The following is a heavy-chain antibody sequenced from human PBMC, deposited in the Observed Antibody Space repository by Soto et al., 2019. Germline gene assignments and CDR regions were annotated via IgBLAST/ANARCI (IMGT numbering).Heavy chain of an antibody. J-gene: IGHJ4*02. CDR3: ARDDVRGPED. CDR1: GGSISSGGYY. CDR2: IYYSGST. V-gene: IGHV4-31*03. Sequence: SETLSLTCTVSGGSISSGGYYWSWIRQHPGKGLEWIGYIYYSGSTYYSPSLKSRVTISVDTSKNQFSLKLSSVTAADTAVYYCARDDVRGPEDWGQGTLVTVSS. D-gene: IGHD3-10*02.